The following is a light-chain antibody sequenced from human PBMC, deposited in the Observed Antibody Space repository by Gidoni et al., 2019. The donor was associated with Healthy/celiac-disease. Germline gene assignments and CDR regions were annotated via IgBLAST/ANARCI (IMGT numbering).Light chain of an antibody. CDR2: ASS. CDR3: QQSYSTPIT. Sequence: DIQMTQSPSSLSASVGDRVTITCRAIQSISSYLNWYQQKPGKATKLLIYASSSLQSGVPSRFSGSGSGTDFTRTISSLQPEDFATYYCQQSYSTPITCGQGTRLEIK. CDR1: QSISSY. J-gene: IGKJ5*01. V-gene: IGKV1-39*01.